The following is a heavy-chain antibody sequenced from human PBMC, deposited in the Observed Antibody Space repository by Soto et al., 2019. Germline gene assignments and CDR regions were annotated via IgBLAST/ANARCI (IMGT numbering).Heavy chain of an antibody. CDR1: SGSIIGHG. CDR2: IYYSGST. J-gene: IGHJ5*02. D-gene: IGHD2-2*01. CDR3: AQVATSAGFAP. Sequence: TWSVASGSIIGHGGSWIREPPGKGLEWIGYIYYSGSTNYNPSLKSRVTISVDTSKNQFSLKLSSVTAADTAVYYCAQVATSAGFAPRGQRTPVPVSS. V-gene: IGHV4-59*11.